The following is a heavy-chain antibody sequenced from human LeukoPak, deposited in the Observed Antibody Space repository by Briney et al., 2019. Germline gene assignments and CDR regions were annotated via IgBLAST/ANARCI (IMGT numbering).Heavy chain of an antibody. Sequence: ASVKVSCKVSGYTLTELSMHWVRQAPGKGLEWMGGFDPEDGETIYAQKFQGRVTMTEDTSTDTAYMELSSLRSEDTAVYYCATGLPDGYNLGIKYWGQGTLVTVSS. CDR2: FDPEDGET. CDR3: ATGLPDGYNLGIKY. CDR1: GYTLTELS. V-gene: IGHV1-24*01. J-gene: IGHJ4*02. D-gene: IGHD5-24*01.